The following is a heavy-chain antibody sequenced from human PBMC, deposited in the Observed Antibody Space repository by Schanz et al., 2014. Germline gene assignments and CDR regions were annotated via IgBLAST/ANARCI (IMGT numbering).Heavy chain of an antibody. CDR1: GFTFSSYA. Sequence: EVQLLESGGGLVQPGGSLRLSCAASGFTFSSYAMSWVRQAPGKGLEWVSGMSGSGSTADYADSVKGRFTISRDNSKNTVYLQMNSLRTDDTAMYYCARDPNTSAWLPYFDTWGQGTLVTVSS. CDR3: ARDPNTSAWLPYFDT. V-gene: IGHV3-23*01. J-gene: IGHJ4*02. D-gene: IGHD6-19*01. CDR2: MSGSGSTA.